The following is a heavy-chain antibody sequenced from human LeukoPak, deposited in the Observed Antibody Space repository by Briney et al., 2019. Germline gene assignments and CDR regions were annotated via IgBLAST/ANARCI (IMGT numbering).Heavy chain of an antibody. Sequence: SETLSLTCTVSGGSISSGGYYWSWIRQPPGKGLEWIGYIYHSGTTYYNPSLKSRVTISVDRYENQFSLKLSSVTAADTAVYYCARDYCTTTSCSYSDYWGQGTLVTVSS. J-gene: IGHJ4*02. CDR1: GGSISSGGYY. V-gene: IGHV4-30-2*01. CDR2: IYHSGTT. CDR3: ARDYCTTTSCSYSDY. D-gene: IGHD2-2*01.